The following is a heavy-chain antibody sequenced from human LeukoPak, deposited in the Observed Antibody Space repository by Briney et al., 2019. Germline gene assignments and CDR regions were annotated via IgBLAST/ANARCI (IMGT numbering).Heavy chain of an antibody. D-gene: IGHD2-21*01. CDR1: GGSFSSYY. CDR2: IYISGRT. V-gene: IGHV4-4*07. CDR3: ATASRYSLYLDV. Sequence: SETLSLTCTVSGGSFSSYYWSWLRQPPGKGLECIGRIYISGRTSYNHSLKSRVTMSVDTSKDQFSLRQSSVDAADTDVYYCATASRYSLYLDVWGKGTTVTVSS. J-gene: IGHJ6*03.